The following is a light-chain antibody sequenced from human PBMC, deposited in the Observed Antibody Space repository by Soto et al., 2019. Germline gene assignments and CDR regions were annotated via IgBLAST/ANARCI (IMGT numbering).Light chain of an antibody. CDR1: QSISNW. CDR3: QQYERAPHT. V-gene: IGKV1-5*03. CDR2: KAS. Sequence: DIQMTQTPSTLSASVGDRVTITCRASQSISNWLAWYQQKPGTAPKFLIYKASSLESGVPSRFSGSGSGTEYTLTISSLQPDDSATYYCQQYERAPHTFGQGTKLEIK. J-gene: IGKJ2*01.